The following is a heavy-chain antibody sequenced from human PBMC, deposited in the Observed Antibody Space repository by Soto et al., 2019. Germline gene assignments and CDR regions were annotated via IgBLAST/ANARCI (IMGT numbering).Heavy chain of an antibody. Sequence: ASVNVSCKASGYTFTSYGISWVRQAPGQGLEWMGWISAYNGNTNYAQKLQGRVTMTTDTSTSTAYMELRSLRSDDTAVYYCAGWTGSRSYVWFDPWGQGTLVTVSS. CDR1: GYTFTSYG. J-gene: IGHJ5*02. V-gene: IGHV1-18*01. D-gene: IGHD3-10*01. CDR3: AGWTGSRSYVWFDP. CDR2: ISAYNGNT.